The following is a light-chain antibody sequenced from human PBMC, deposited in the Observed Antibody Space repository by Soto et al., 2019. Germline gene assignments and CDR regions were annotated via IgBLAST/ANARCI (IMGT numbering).Light chain of an antibody. CDR2: AAS. V-gene: IGKV1-12*01. CDR1: HHSSTW. J-gene: IGKJ3*01. Sequence: DIQMTKSPSSVSASVGDRVTFTCRASHHSSTWLAWYQQKPGQAPKLLIYAASSLQSGFPSRFSGSGTATEFTLSINSLQPEDFGTYYCQQVHSFPFTFGPGT. CDR3: QQVHSFPFT.